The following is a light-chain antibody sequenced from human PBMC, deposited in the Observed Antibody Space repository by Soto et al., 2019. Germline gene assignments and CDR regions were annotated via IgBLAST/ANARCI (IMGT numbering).Light chain of an antibody. CDR1: SSDIGAYDY. V-gene: IGLV2-8*01. Sequence: QSALTQPPSASGSPGQSVIISCAGSSSDIGAYDYVSWFQQHPGKAPKLLIYEATRRPSGISNRFSGSKSGNTASLTISGLQAEDEADYYCCSFAGSNSWVFGGGTKVTVL. CDR3: CSFAGSNSWV. CDR2: EAT. J-gene: IGLJ3*02.